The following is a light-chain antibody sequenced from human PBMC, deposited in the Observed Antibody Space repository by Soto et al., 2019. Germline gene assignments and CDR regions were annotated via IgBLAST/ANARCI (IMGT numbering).Light chain of an antibody. J-gene: IGKJ4*01. V-gene: IGKV1-5*01. Sequence: MHMTEAPSTLSASVGERVTITCLASQSIGDSLAWYQQRPEKAPYLLISDVSSFERGVPSRFSGSGSGTEFTLTISSLQPEDFATYYCLQHNSYPLTFGGGTKVDIK. CDR1: QSIGDS. CDR2: DVS. CDR3: LQHNSYPLT.